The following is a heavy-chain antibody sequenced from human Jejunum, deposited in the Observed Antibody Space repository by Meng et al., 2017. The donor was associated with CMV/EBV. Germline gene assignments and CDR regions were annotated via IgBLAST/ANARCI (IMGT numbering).Heavy chain of an antibody. CDR3: AKDSDSSSWYGDHYYGMDV. CDR2: ISAGGGT. J-gene: IGHJ6*02. D-gene: IGHD6-13*01. Sequence: MSWVRQAPGKGLDWVSSISAGGGTYDADSVKGRFTISRDNSKNTLYLQMNSLRAEDTAVYYCAKDSDSSSWYGDHYYGMDVWGQGTTVTVSS. V-gene: IGHV3-23*01.